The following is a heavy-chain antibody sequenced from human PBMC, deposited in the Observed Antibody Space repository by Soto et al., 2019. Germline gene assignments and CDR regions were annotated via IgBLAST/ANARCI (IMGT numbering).Heavy chain of an antibody. CDR1: GYSFTSYW. CDR3: ARQDASIAVAGSGFDP. CDR2: IDPSDSYT. Sequence: GESLEISCKGSGYSFTSYWISWVRQMPGKGLEWMGRIDPSDSYTNYSPSFQGHVTISADKSISTAYLQWSSLKASDTAMYYCARQDASIAVAGSGFDPWGQGTLVTVSS. J-gene: IGHJ5*02. V-gene: IGHV5-10-1*01. D-gene: IGHD6-19*01.